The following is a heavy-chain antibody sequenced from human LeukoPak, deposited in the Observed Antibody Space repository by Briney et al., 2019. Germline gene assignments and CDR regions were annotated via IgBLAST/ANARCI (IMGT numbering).Heavy chain of an antibody. CDR2: ISGSGGST. CDR3: AKAEETGTMIRPILDYFDY. V-gene: IGHV3-23*01. J-gene: IGHJ4*02. D-gene: IGHD1-1*01. Sequence: QPGGSLRLSCAASGFTFSSYAMSWVRQAPGKGLEWVSAISGSGGSTYYADSVKGRFTISRDNSKNTLYLQMNSLRAEDTAVYYCAKAEETGTMIRPILDYFDYWGQGTLVTVSS. CDR1: GFTFSSYA.